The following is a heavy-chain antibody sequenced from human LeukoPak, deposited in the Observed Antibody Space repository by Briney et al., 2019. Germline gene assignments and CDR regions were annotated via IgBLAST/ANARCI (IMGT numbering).Heavy chain of an antibody. CDR2: ITGNGFET. Sequence: GGSLRLSCAASGFTFDSHAMAWVRQAPGAGLEWVSGITGNGFETFYADPVRGRFTISRDNSKNTLYLQMNSLRAEDTALYYCAREGLERIFHFDYWGQGTLDTVSS. J-gene: IGHJ4*02. D-gene: IGHD1-1*01. CDR1: GFTFDSHA. V-gene: IGHV3-23*01. CDR3: AREGLERIFHFDY.